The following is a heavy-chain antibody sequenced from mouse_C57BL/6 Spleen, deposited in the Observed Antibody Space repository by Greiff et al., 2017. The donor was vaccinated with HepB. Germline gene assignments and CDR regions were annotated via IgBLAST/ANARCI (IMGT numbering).Heavy chain of an antibody. CDR3: ARMGGNPYAMDY. V-gene: IGHV5-16*01. CDR1: GFTFSDYY. D-gene: IGHD2-1*01. Sequence: EVMLVESEGGLVQPGSSMKLSCTASGFTFSDYYMAWVRQVPEKGLEWVANINYDGSSTYYLDSLKSRFIISRDNAKNILYLQMSSLKSEDTATYYCARMGGNPYAMDYWGQGTSVTVSS. CDR2: INYDGSST. J-gene: IGHJ4*01.